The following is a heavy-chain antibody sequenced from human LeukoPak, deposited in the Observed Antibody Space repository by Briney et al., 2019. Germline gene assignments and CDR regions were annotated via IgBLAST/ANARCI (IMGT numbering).Heavy chain of an antibody. CDR1: GGSISSYY. D-gene: IGHD6-19*01. CDR2: IFYSGST. CDR3: ARRAYSSGWYYFDY. J-gene: IGHJ4*02. V-gene: IGHV4-59*08. Sequence: PSETLSLTCTVSGGSISSYYWSWIRQPPGKGLEWIGCIFYSGSTNYNPSLKSRVTISVDTSKSQFSLKLSSVTAADTAVYYCARRAYSSGWYYFDYWGQGTLVTVSS.